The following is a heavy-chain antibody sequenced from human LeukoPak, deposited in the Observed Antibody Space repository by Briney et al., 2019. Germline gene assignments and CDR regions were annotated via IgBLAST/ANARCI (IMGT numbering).Heavy chain of an antibody. CDR3: ARVPSIAAVGIRLDY. CDR2: IWYDGGIK. V-gene: IGHV3-33*01. D-gene: IGHD6-13*01. Sequence: PGGSLRLSCAASGFTFNTFGMNWVRQAPGKGLEWVAVIWYDGGIKYYADSVKGRFTVSRDNSKSTLYLQLNSLRAEDTAMYYCARVPSIAAVGIRLDYWGQGTLVTVSS. J-gene: IGHJ4*02. CDR1: GFTFNTFG.